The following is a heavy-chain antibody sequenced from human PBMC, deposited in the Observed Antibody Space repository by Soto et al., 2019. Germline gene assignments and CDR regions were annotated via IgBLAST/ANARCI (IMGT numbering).Heavy chain of an antibody. CDR3: AREDWGGSWFDP. CDR2: IKQDGSEK. Sequence: EVQLVESGGGLVQPGGSLRLSCAASGFTFSMYWMSWVRQAPGKGLEWVANIKQDGSEKSYVDSVKGRFTISRDNAKNSLYLQMNSLRPEDTAVYYCAREDWGGSWFDPWGQGALVTVSS. D-gene: IGHD3-16*01. J-gene: IGHJ5*02. CDR1: GFTFSMYW. V-gene: IGHV3-7*01.